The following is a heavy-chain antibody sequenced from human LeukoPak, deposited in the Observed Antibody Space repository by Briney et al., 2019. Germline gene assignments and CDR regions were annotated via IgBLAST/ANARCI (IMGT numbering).Heavy chain of an antibody. CDR2: IYYSGST. CDR3: ARRLTQYDCFDP. V-gene: IGHV4-59*12. D-gene: IGHD2-2*01. CDR1: GGSISTFY. J-gene: IGHJ5*02. Sequence: SETLSLTCTVSGGSISTFYWSWIRQPPGKGLEWIGYIYYSGSTNYNPSLKSRLTISVDTSKNQFSLHLNSVTPEDTAVYYCARRLTQYDCFDPWGQGILVTVSS.